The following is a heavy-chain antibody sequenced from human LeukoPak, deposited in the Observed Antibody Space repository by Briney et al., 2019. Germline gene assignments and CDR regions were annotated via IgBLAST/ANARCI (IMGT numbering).Heavy chain of an antibody. CDR1: GFTFSSYS. Sequence: GGSLRLSCAASGFTFSSYSMNWVRQAPGKGLEWVSSISSSSSYIYYADSVKGRFTISRDNAKNSLYLQMNSLRAEGTAVYYCARGFTYSGSSPWFDPWGQGTLVTVSS. J-gene: IGHJ5*02. V-gene: IGHV3-21*01. CDR2: ISSSSSYI. CDR3: ARGFTYSGSSPWFDP. D-gene: IGHD6-6*01.